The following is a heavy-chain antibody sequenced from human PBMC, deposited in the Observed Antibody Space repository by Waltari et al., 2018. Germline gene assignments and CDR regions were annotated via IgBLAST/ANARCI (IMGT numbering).Heavy chain of an antibody. V-gene: IGHV5-10-1*03. D-gene: IGHD3-10*02. CDR3: ARRVVREPFDH. Sequence: EVQLVQSGAEVKKPGASLRISCQGSGYSFTDYWILWVRQMPGKGLEWVARIDPRDSSTVYNSSFQGHVTVSADKSISTAYLQWSSLKASDTAMYFCARRVVREPFDHWGQGTLVTVSS. CDR1: GYSFTDYW. J-gene: IGHJ4*02. CDR2: IDPRDSST.